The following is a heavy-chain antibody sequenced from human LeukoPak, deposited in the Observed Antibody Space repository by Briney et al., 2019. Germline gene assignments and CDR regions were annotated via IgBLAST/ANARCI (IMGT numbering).Heavy chain of an antibody. CDR1: GLPFSDYA. D-gene: IGHD1-1*01. J-gene: IGHJ4*02. V-gene: IGHV3-49*04. CDR3: ATHRLESHDIQFDY. CDR2: IRISTYGATT. Sequence: GGSLGLSCTVSGLPFSDYAFSWVRQSPGKGLEWVGFIRISTYGATTEYSAPAKDRFTISRDDSRSLAYLQMNNLKMEDTAVYYCATHRLESHDIQFDYWGQGAPVIVSS.